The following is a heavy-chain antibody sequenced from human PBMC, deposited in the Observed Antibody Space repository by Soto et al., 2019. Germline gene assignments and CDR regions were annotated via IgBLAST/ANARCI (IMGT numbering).Heavy chain of an antibody. CDR2: INPNSGGT. CDR1: VYTFTCYY. CDR3: ARGMITFPTFPFDY. Sequence: GXSVKVSCKGSVYTFTCYYMHWVRQAPGQGLEWMGWINPNSGGTNYAQKFQGRVTMTRDTSISTAYMELSRLRSDDTAVYYCARGMITFPTFPFDYWGQGTLVTVSS. V-gene: IGHV1-2*02. J-gene: IGHJ4*02. D-gene: IGHD3-16*01.